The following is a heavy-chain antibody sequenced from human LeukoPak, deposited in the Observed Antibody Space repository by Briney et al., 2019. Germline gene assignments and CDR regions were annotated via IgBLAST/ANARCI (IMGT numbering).Heavy chain of an antibody. CDR1: GFTFNTHA. D-gene: IGHD3-9*01. J-gene: IGHJ4*02. Sequence: PGGSLRLSCAASGFTFNTHAISWVRQAPGKGLEWVAAVSDTGDLRYSANSVKGRFAISRDNSKNTAFLQMYGLRAEDTALYYCVKGGLRSGYSFEDWGQGTLVSVSS. CDR3: VKGGLRSGYSFED. CDR2: VSDTGDLR. V-gene: IGHV3-23*01.